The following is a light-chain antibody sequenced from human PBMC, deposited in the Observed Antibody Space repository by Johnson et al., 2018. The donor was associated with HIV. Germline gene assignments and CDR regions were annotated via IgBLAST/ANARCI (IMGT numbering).Light chain of an antibody. J-gene: IGLJ1*01. CDR1: SSNIGNNY. V-gene: IGLV1-51*01. CDR2: DNN. Sequence: QSALTQPPSVSAAPGQKVTISCSGSSSNIGNNYVSWYQQLPGTAPKLLIYDNNKRPSGIPDRFSGSKSGTSATLAITGLQTGDEADYYCGTWDSSLSAAYVFGTGTKVTVL. CDR3: GTWDSSLSAAYV.